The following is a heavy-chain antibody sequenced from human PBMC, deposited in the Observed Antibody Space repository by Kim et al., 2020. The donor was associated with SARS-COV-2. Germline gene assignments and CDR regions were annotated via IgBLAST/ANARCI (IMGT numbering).Heavy chain of an antibody. D-gene: IGHD3-22*01. CDR1: GGTFSSYA. CDR2: IIPIFGTA. CDR3: ARGDYYDSSGYYHPCGY. J-gene: IGHJ4*02. Sequence: SVKVSCKASGGTFSSYAISWVRQAPGQGLEWMGGIIPIFGTANYAQKFQGRVTITADESTSTAYMELSSLRSEDTAVYYCARGDYYDSSGYYHPCGYWGQGTLVTVSS. V-gene: IGHV1-69*13.